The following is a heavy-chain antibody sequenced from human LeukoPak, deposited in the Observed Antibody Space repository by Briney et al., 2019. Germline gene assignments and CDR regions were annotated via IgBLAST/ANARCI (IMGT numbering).Heavy chain of an antibody. D-gene: IGHD6-19*01. CDR3: ARDRGRSSGWPQFDC. CDR1: GGSISSYY. CDR2: IYTSGGT. V-gene: IGHV4-4*07. Sequence: SETLSLTCTVSGGSISSYYWSWIRQPAGKGLEWIGRIYTSGGTNYNPSLKSRVTMSVDTSKNQFSLNLSSVTAADTAVYYCARDRGRSSGWPQFDCWGQGTLVTVSS. J-gene: IGHJ4*02.